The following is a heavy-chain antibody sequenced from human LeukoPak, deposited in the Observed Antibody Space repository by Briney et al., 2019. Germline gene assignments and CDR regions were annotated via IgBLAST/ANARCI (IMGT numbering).Heavy chain of an antibody. Sequence: PSETLSLTCAVYGGSFSGYYWSWIRQPPGKGLEWIGEINHSGSTNYNPSLKSRVTISVDTSKNQFSLKLSSVTAADTAVYYCARATSYSTWGYYYYYYMDVWGKGTTVTVSS. D-gene: IGHD6-13*01. CDR1: GGSFSGYY. CDR3: ARATSYSTWGYYYYYYMDV. V-gene: IGHV4-34*01. CDR2: INHSGST. J-gene: IGHJ6*03.